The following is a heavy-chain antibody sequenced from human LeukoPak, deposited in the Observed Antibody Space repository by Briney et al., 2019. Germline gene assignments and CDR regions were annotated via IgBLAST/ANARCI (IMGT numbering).Heavy chain of an antibody. D-gene: IGHD3-16*01. CDR1: GYTLTGYY. CDR3: ARGGYVIVRDWFDP. CDR2: INPNSGDT. V-gene: IGHV1-2*02. J-gene: IGHJ5*02. Sequence: ASVKVSCKASGYTLTGYYMHWVRQAPGQGLEWMGCINPNSGDTKCAQKFQGRVTMTRDTSMNTAYMELSRLRSDDTAIYYCARGGYVIVRDWFDPWGQGTLVTVSS.